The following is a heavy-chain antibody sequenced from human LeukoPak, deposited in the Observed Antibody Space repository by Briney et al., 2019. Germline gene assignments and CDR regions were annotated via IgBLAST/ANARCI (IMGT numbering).Heavy chain of an antibody. Sequence: NPSETLSLTCTVSGGSISSNKYYWGWIRQPPGKGLEWIGSIYYSGSTYYNPTLKSRVTIFVDTSKNQFSLKLSSVTAADTAVYYCARDLGLGGYDLGLIYWGQGTLVTVSS. CDR2: IYYSGST. CDR1: GGSISSNKYY. V-gene: IGHV4-39*07. D-gene: IGHD5-12*01. J-gene: IGHJ4*02. CDR3: ARDLGLGGYDLGLIY.